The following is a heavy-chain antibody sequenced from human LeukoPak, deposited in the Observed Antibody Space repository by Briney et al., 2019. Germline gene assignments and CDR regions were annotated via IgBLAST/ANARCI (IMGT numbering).Heavy chain of an antibody. CDR3: AKDISVARYYYYGMDV. Sequence: GGSLRLSCAASGFTFSSYAMSWVRQAPGKGLEWVSLISWDGDTTYYADSVKGRFTISRDNSKNSLYLQMYSLRAEDTAFYYCAKDISVARYYYYGMDVWGQGTTATVSS. CDR1: GFTFSSYA. V-gene: IGHV3-43D*03. CDR2: ISWDGDTT. D-gene: IGHD4-23*01. J-gene: IGHJ6*02.